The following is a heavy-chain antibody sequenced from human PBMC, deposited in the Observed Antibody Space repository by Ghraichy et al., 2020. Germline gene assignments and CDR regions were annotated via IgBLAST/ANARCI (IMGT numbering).Heavy chain of an antibody. D-gene: IGHD6-13*01. V-gene: IGHV1-46*01. CDR1: GYTFTAYY. J-gene: IGHJ3*02. CDR3: ARGGSSWDHPFDI. Sequence: ASVKVSCKASGYTFTAYYIYWVRQAPGQGLEWMGIINPSGGIISYAQKFKGRLTMTSDTSASTVYMELSGLSSEDTALYYCARGGSSWDHPFDIWGQGTMVIVSS. CDR2: INPSGGII.